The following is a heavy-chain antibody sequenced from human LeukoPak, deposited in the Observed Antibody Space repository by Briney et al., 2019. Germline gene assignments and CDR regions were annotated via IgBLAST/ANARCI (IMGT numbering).Heavy chain of an antibody. CDR2: INTDGSST. V-gene: IGHV3-74*01. Sequence: GGSLRLSCAASGFTFSSYWMHWARQAPGKGLVWVSRINTDGSSTSYAASVKGRFTISRDNAKNTLYLQMNSLRAEDTAVYYCARATRWLRRGDAFDIWGQGTMVTVSS. CDR3: ARATRWLRRGDAFDI. D-gene: IGHD5-24*01. J-gene: IGHJ3*02. CDR1: GFTFSSYW.